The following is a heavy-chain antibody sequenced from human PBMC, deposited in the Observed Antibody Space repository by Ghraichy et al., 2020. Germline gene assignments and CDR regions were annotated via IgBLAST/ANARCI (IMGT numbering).Heavy chain of an antibody. Sequence: SQTLSLTCAISGDSVSSNSAAWNWIRQSPSRGLEWLGRTYYRSKWYNDYAVSVKSRITINPDTSKNQFSLQLNSVTPEDTAVYYCARDRYNWNYGVYYYYGMDVWGQGTTVTVSS. CDR1: GDSVSSNSAA. CDR3: ARDRYNWNYGVYYYYGMDV. V-gene: IGHV6-1*01. D-gene: IGHD1-7*01. CDR2: TYYRSKWYN. J-gene: IGHJ6*02.